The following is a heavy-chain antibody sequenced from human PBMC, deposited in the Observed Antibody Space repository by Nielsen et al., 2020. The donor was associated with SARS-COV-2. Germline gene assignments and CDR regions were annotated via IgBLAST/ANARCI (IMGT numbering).Heavy chain of an antibody. J-gene: IGHJ4*02. CDR1: GYTFTSYD. Sequence: ASVKVSCKASGYTFTSYDINWVRQAAGQGLEWMGWMNPNSGNTGYAQKFQGRVTMTEDTSTDTAYMELSSLRSEDTAVYYCATDLGLDYWGQGTLVTVSS. CDR3: ATDLGLDY. V-gene: IGHV1-8*01. CDR2: MNPNSGNT.